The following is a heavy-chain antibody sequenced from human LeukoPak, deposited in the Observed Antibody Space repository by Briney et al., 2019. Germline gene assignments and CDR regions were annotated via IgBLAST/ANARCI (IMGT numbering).Heavy chain of an antibody. Sequence: ASVKVSCKVSGYTLTELSMHWVRQAPGKGLEWMGGFDPEDGETIYAQKFQGRVTMTEDTSTDTAYMELSSLRSEDTAVYYCATDELVVPAAQTLASWGQGTLVTVSS. CDR1: GYTLTELS. J-gene: IGHJ5*02. CDR2: FDPEDGET. V-gene: IGHV1-24*01. D-gene: IGHD2-2*01. CDR3: ATDELVVPAAQTLAS.